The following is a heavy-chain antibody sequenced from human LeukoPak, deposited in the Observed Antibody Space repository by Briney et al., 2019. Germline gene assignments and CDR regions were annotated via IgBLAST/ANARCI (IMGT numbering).Heavy chain of an antibody. CDR2: INPSSGGT. CDR1: GYTFTGYY. V-gene: IGHV1-2*02. CDR3: ASRYCSSTSCYDQTYYYYGMDV. Sequence: ASVKVSFKASGYTFTGYYMHWVRQAPGQGLEWMGWINPSSGGTNYAQKFQGRVTMTRDTSISTAYMELSRLRSDDTAVYYCASRYCSSTSCYDQTYYYYGMDVWGQGTTVTVSS. J-gene: IGHJ6*02. D-gene: IGHD2-2*01.